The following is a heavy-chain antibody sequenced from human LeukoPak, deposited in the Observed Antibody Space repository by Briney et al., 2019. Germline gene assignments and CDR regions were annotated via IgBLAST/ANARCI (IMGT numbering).Heavy chain of an antibody. CDR1: GGSISSYY. Sequence: KSSETLSLTCTVSGGSISSYYWSWIRQPPGKGLEWIGYIYYSGSTNYNPSLKSRVTISGDTSKNQFSLKLSSVTAADTAVYYCARLPSRSWPYFDYWGQGTLVTVSA. J-gene: IGHJ4*02. D-gene: IGHD6-13*01. CDR3: ARLPSRSWPYFDY. V-gene: IGHV4-59*08. CDR2: IYYSGST.